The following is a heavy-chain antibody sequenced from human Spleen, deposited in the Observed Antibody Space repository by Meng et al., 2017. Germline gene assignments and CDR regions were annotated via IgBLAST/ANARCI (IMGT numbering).Heavy chain of an antibody. V-gene: IGHV1-69*04. Sequence: QIHLVQVGAEVKTLGASLKVSCKSSGGNFRSFAISWVRQAPGQGLEWMGRIIPALKIPKYAQKFQARVTISADVSTNTAYMELSGLTSEDTAVFYCARAASRVLWYFDLWGRGTLVTVSS. CDR3: ARAASRVLWYFDL. CDR2: IIPALKIP. J-gene: IGHJ2*01. CDR1: GGNFRSFA.